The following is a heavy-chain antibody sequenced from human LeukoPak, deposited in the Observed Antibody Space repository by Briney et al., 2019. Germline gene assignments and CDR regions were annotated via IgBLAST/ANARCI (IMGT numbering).Heavy chain of an antibody. D-gene: IGHD3-10*01. V-gene: IGHV3-53*05. Sequence: GGSLRLSCAASGFTVSSNYMSWVRQAPGKGLEWVSVIYSGGSTYYADSVKGRFTISRDNSKNTLYLQMNNLRVEDTAIYYCAKDRIVISFGDVSKHWGQGTLVTVSS. CDR2: IYSGGST. J-gene: IGHJ1*01. CDR3: AKDRIVISFGDVSKH. CDR1: GFTVSSNY.